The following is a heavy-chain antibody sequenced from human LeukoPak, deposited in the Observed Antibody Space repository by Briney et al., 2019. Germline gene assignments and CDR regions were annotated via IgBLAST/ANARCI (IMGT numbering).Heavy chain of an antibody. CDR2: IYYSGST. CDR3: ARDVGGVYYYMDV. D-gene: IGHD6-13*01. CDR1: GGSISSYY. V-gene: IGHV4-59*01. Sequence: SETLSLTCTVSGGSISSYYWSWLRQPPGKGLEWIGYIYYSGSTNYNPSLKSRVTISVDTSKNQFSLKLSSVTAADTAVYYCARDVGGVYYYMDVWGKGTTVTVSS. J-gene: IGHJ6*03.